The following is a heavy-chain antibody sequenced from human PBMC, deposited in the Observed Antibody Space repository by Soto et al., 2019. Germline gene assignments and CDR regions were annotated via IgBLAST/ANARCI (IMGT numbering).Heavy chain of an antibody. V-gene: IGHV4-39*02. CDR2: IYYTGGT. CDR3: AREGPPIRAHNPPEYFQH. CDR1: GDSISTRSNY. Sequence: SETLSLTCTVSGDSISTRSNYWAWIRQPPGKGLERIGSIYYTGGTYYNPSLKSRVTLFLDTSKNQFSLYLNSVSAADTAVYYCAREGPPIRAHNPPEYFQHWGQGTPVTVSS. J-gene: IGHJ1*01.